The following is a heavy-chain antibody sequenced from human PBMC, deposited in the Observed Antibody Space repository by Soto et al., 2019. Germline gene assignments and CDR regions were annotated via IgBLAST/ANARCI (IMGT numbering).Heavy chain of an antibody. J-gene: IGHJ6*02. CDR1: GFTFSSYW. V-gene: IGHV3-7*01. Sequence: EVQLVESGGGLVQPGGSLRLSCVDSGFTFSSYWMSWVRQAPVKGLEWVGNIKQDVSEENYADSVKGRFTISRDNAKNSMYLQMNSLRVEDTAVYYCARIAASGRGWDVWGQGTTVVVSS. CDR3: ARIAASGRGWDV. D-gene: IGHD6-13*01. CDR2: IKQDVSEE.